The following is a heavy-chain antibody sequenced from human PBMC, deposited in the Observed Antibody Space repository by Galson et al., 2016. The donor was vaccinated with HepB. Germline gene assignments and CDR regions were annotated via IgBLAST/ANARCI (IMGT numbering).Heavy chain of an antibody. J-gene: IGHJ3*02. D-gene: IGHD6-19*01. V-gene: IGHV3-15*05. CDR2: IRSKTNGGST. CDR3: TTEAPYSSGWYGGYNI. CDR1: GFTFSSAW. Sequence: SLRLSCAASGFTFSSAWLSWVRQAPGKGLEWVCSIRSKTNGGSTDDPAPVRGRFTISRADSKNTLYLQMDSLENEDTAVYYCTTEAPYSSGWYGGYNIWGQGTMVTVSS.